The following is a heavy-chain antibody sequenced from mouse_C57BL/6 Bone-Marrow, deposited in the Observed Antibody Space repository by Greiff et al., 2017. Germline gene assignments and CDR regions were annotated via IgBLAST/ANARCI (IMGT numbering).Heavy chain of an antibody. V-gene: IGHV1-55*01. CDR1: GYTFTSYW. J-gene: IGHJ2*01. CDR2: IYPGSGST. CDR3: ARRRVYYGSFDY. D-gene: IGHD1-1*01. Sequence: VQLQQPGAELVKPGASVKMSCKASGYTFTSYWITWVKQRPGQGLEWIGDIYPGSGSTNYNEKFKSKATLTVDTSSSTAYMQISSLISEDSAVYYCARRRVYYGSFDYWGQDTTLTVSS.